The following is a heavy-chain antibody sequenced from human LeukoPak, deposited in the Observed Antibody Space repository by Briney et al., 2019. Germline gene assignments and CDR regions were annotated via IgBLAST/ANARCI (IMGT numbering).Heavy chain of an antibody. D-gene: IGHD4-17*01. CDR2: INSDGSST. Sequence: GASLRLSCAASGFTFSSYWMHWVRQAPGKGLVWVSRINSDGSSTSYADSVKGRFTISRDNAKNTLYLQMNSLRAEDTAVYYCARSPYGDYSFDYWGQGTLVTVSS. CDR1: GFTFSSYW. CDR3: ARSPYGDYSFDY. J-gene: IGHJ4*02. V-gene: IGHV3-74*01.